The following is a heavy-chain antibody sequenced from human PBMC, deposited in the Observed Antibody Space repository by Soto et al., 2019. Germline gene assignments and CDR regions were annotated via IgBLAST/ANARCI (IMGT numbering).Heavy chain of an antibody. V-gene: IGHV4-39*01. CDR3: ARVLTPYGNWFDP. CDR2: IYYSGST. D-gene: IGHD1-20*01. Sequence: PSETLSLTSPVSGGYISSSSYYWGWIRQPPGKGLEWIGSIYYSGSTYYNPSLKSRVTISVDTSKNQFSLKLSSVTAADTAVYYCARVLTPYGNWFDPWGQGTLVTVSS. J-gene: IGHJ5*02. CDR1: GGYISSSSYY.